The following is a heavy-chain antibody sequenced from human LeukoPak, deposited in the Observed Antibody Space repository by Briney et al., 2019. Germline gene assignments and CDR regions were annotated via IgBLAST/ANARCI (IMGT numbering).Heavy chain of an antibody. CDR1: GGSISSGNYY. D-gene: IGHD3-22*01. V-gene: IGHV4-61*01. Sequence: PSETLSLTCTVSGGSISSGNYYWSWIRQPPGKGLEWIGYIYYSGSTNYNPSLKSRVTISVDTSKNQFSLKLSSVTAADTAVYYCARVRNYYDSSGYYYGWFDPWGQGTLVTVSS. J-gene: IGHJ5*02. CDR2: IYYSGST. CDR3: ARVRNYYDSSGYYYGWFDP.